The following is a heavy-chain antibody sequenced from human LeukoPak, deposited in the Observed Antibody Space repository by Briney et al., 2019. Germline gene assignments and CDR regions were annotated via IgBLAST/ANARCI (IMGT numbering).Heavy chain of an antibody. D-gene: IGHD6-6*01. V-gene: IGHV4-4*07. CDR1: GGSISSYY. J-gene: IGHJ4*02. Sequence: SETLSLTCTVSGGSISSYYWSWIRQPAGKGLEWIGRIYASGSTYYNPSLKSRVTMSVDTSKNQFSLRLTTVTAADTAVYYCARDSNLEYSSSRGLGRWGQGTLATVSS. CDR3: ARDSNLEYSSSRGLGR. CDR2: IYASGST.